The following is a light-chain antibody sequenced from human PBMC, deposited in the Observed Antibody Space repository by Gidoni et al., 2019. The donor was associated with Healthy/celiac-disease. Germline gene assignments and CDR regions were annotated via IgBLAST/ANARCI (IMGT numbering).Light chain of an antibody. Sequence: ALRLTQSPSSLSASTGDRVTITCRASQGISSYLAWYQQKPGKAPKLLIYAASTLQSGVPSRFSGSGSGTDFTLTISCLQSEDFATYYCQQYYSYPPLTFXGXTKVEIK. CDR3: QQYYSYPPLT. CDR2: AAS. V-gene: IGKV1-8*01. CDR1: QGISSY. J-gene: IGKJ4*01.